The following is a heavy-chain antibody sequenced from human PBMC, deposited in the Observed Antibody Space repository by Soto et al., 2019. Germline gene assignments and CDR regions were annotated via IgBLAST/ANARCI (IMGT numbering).Heavy chain of an antibody. D-gene: IGHD3-9*01. J-gene: IGHJ4*02. Sequence: QLQLQESGPGLVKPSETLSLTCSVSGDSINSDKYYWGWIRQPPGKGLEWIGSIYFRGNTYYNPSLRTRVTRSLAQSNSQFALKLNSVTAADSALYFCARLEGLATISYYFDFWGQGALVTVSS. V-gene: IGHV4-39*01. CDR1: GDSINSDKYY. CDR3: ARLEGLATISYYFDF. CDR2: IYFRGNT.